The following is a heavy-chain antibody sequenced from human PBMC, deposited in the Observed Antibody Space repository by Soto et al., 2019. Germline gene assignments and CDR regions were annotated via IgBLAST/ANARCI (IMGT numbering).Heavy chain of an antibody. Sequence: EVQLLESGGGLVQPGGSLRLSCAASGFTFSSYAMSWVRQAPGKGLEWVSAISGSGGSTYYADSVKGRFTISRDNSKNTLYLHMNSMRAEDTAVYYCAKDGGSGYSSSWDFDYWGQGTLVTVSS. CDR2: ISGSGGST. CDR1: GFTFSSYA. J-gene: IGHJ4*02. D-gene: IGHD6-13*01. V-gene: IGHV3-23*01. CDR3: AKDGGSGYSSSWDFDY.